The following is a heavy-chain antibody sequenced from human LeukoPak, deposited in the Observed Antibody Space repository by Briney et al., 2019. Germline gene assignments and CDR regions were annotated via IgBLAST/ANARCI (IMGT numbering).Heavy chain of an antibody. J-gene: IGHJ4*02. CDR3: ARHVWTSSSSDY. CDR1: GGSISTSSYY. CDR2: IYYSGST. D-gene: IGHD6-6*01. Sequence: SETLSLTCTVSGGSISTSSYYWGWIRQPPGKGLEWIGSIYYSGSTYYSPSLKSRVTISLDTSKNQFSLKLSSVTAADTAMYYCARHVWTSSSSDYWGQGTLVTVSS. V-gene: IGHV4-39*01.